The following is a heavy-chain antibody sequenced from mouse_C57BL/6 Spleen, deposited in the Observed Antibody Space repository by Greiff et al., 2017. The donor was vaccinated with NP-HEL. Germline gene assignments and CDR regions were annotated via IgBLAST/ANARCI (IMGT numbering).Heavy chain of an antibody. Sequence: QVHVKQPGAELVMPGASVKLSCKASGYTFTSYWMHWVKQRPGQGLEWIGEIDPSDSYTNYNQKFKGKSTLTVDKSSSTAYMQLSSLTSEDSAVYYCARDWDSLDYWGQGTTLTVSS. V-gene: IGHV1-69*01. CDR3: ARDWDSLDY. CDR1: GYTFTSYW. D-gene: IGHD4-1*01. CDR2: IDPSDSYT. J-gene: IGHJ2*01.